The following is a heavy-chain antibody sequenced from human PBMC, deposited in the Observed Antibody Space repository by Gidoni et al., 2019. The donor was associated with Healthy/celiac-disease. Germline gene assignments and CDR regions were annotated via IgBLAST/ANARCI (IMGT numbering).Heavy chain of an antibody. V-gene: IGHV3-23*01. Sequence: EVQMLESGGGSCQPGGSLRLSCAVSGLPLSNYAMNWVRRSPGQGLAWVSAISPAGGRPYYADSVKGRFTISRDNSKNTLFLEMNNLRAEDTAVYYCTRDGKFRTDGFDVWGPGSMVTVSS. D-gene: IGHD1-26*01. CDR2: ISPAGGRP. CDR1: GLPLSNYA. CDR3: TRDGKFRTDGFDV. J-gene: IGHJ3*01.